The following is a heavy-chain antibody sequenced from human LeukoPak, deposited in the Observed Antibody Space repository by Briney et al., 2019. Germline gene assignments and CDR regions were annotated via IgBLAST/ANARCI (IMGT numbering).Heavy chain of an antibody. V-gene: IGHV3-21*04. CDR1: GFSFSDYN. CDR3: AKDLRGSSGGIDY. J-gene: IGHJ4*02. D-gene: IGHD2-15*01. CDR2: ITTTGTYI. Sequence: GGSLRLSCAASGFSFSDYNMNWVRQAPGKALEWVSSITTTGTYIFYGDSVKGRFTISRDNSKNSLYLQMNSLRTEDTALYYCAKDLRGSSGGIDYWGQGTLVTVSS.